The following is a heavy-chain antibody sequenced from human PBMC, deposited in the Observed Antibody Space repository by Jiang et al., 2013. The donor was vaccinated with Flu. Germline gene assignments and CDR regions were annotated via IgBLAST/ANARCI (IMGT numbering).Heavy chain of an antibody. Sequence: LVQPRGSWRRLPGSRRPLGFTLYANVLPLSWVRQGSREGGWEWVSALGGSGGRSYYADSVRGRFTISRDNSKNTLYLQMNSLRADDTALYYCAKDADSSSSHPFDYWGQGSLVTVSS. CDR3: AKDADSSSSHPFDY. CDR1: GFTLYANVLP. CDR2: LGGSGGRS. V-gene: IGHV3-23*01. D-gene: IGHD6-6*01. J-gene: IGHJ4*02.